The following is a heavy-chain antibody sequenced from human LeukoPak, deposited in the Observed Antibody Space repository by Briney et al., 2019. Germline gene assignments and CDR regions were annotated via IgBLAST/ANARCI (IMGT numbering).Heavy chain of an antibody. CDR3: AKPPSRGYSSSFEY. V-gene: IGHV5-51*01. D-gene: IGHD2-2*03. Sequence: GESLKISCKGSGYSFPTYWIAWVRQMPGKGLEWMGIIYPDESNIRYSPSFQGQVTISADKSISTAYLQWSSLKASDTAMYYCAKPPSRGYSSSFEYWGQGTLVTVSS. CDR2: IYPDESNI. CDR1: GYSFPTYW. J-gene: IGHJ4*02.